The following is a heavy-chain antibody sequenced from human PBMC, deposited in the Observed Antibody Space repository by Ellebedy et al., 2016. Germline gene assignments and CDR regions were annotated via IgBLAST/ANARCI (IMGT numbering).Heavy chain of an antibody. CDR3: ARVAPYTPDY. CDR1: GFTFSSYS. J-gene: IGHJ4*02. D-gene: IGHD2-2*02. V-gene: IGHV3-21*04. Sequence: GESLKISXAASGFTFSSYSMNWVRQAPGKGLEWVSSISSSSSYTNYADSVKGRFTISRDNAKNSLYLQMNSLRAEDTAVYYCARVAPYTPDYWGQGTLVTVSS. CDR2: ISSSSSYT.